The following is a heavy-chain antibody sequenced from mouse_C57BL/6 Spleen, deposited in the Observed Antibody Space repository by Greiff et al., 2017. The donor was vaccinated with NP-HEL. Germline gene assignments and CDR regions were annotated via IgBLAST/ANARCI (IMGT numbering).Heavy chain of an antibody. J-gene: IGHJ4*01. V-gene: IGHV5-17*01. CDR1: GFTFSDYG. CDR2: ISSGSSTI. Sequence: DVMLVESGGGLVKPGGSLKLSCAASGFTFSDYGMHWVRQAPEKGLEWVAYISSGSSTIYYADTVKGRFTISRDNAKNTPFLQMTRLRSEDTAMYYCARGRLRDYAMDYWGQGTSVTVSS. CDR3: ARGRLRDYAMDY. D-gene: IGHD2-2*01.